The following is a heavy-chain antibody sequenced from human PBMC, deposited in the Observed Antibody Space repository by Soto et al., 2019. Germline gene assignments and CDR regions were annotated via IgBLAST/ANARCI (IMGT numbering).Heavy chain of an antibody. V-gene: IGHV4-39*01. CDR2: MFYSGLT. Sequence: SESLSLTCSVSCCSVTSRDYYGAWIRQPPGKGLEWIGSMFYSGLTYYNPSLKSRVTLSVDTSKNQFSVRLNSVTAADTAVYYCAPLSVSLSGPYGIHVWGQGTTVTVSS. D-gene: IGHD2-15*01. CDR1: CCSVTSRDYY. J-gene: IGHJ6*02. CDR3: APLSVSLSGPYGIHV.